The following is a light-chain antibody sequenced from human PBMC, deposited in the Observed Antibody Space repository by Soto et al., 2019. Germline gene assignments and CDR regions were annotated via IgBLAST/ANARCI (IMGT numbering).Light chain of an antibody. CDR3: TSWTTSTTMI. J-gene: IGLJ2*01. CDR1: SSDIGAYNF. V-gene: IGLV2-14*03. Sequence: QSALTQPASVSGSPGQSITISCTGTSSDIGAYNFVSWYQQHPGKAPKLMLYDVNIRPSGVSNRFSGSKSGNTASLTISGLQAEDDADYYCTSWTTSTTMIFGGGPKRTVL. CDR2: DVN.